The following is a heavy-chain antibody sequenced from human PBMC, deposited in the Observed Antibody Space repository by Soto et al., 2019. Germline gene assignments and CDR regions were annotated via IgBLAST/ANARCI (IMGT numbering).Heavy chain of an antibody. V-gene: IGHV1-18*01. CDR3: XXXXXXXXXXXXXXXXXXXP. J-gene: IGHJ1*01. CDR1: GYSFTSYG. Sequence: QVRLVQSGAEVKKPGASVKVSCKASGYSFTSYGISWVRQAPGQGLEWMGWISANNGNTNYAQNLQGRVTMTTDTSXXTXYXXLRSLTSDDTAVYXXXXXXXXXXXXXXXXXXXXXPXGQGTLVTVSS. CDR2: ISANNGNT.